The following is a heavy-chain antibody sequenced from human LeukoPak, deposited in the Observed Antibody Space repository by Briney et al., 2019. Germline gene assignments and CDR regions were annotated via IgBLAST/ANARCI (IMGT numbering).Heavy chain of an antibody. CDR1: GFTFDDYG. D-gene: IGHD3-3*01. CDR2: INWNGGST. J-gene: IGHJ4*02. Sequence: GGSLRLSCAASGFTFDDYGMSWVRQAPGKGLEWVSGINWNGGSTGYADSVKGRFTISRDNAKNSLYLQMNSLRDEDTALYYCARDLYSLSYYDFWRGLDYWGQGTLVTVSS. CDR3: ARDLYSLSYYDFWRGLDY. V-gene: IGHV3-20*04.